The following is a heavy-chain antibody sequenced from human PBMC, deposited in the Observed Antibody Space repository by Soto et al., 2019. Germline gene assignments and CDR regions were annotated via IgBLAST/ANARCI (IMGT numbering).Heavy chain of an antibody. CDR3: VTRSASGSAGMDV. Sequence: GGSLRLSCAASGFTFSGYSMNWVRQAPRKGLKWVSYITSSSSTIYYADPVKGRFTISRDNAKSLLYLQMNSLRAEDTAVYYCVTRSASGSAGMDVWGQGTTVTVSS. V-gene: IGHV3-48*01. CDR2: ITSSSSTI. CDR1: GFTFSGYS. J-gene: IGHJ6*02. D-gene: IGHD5-12*01.